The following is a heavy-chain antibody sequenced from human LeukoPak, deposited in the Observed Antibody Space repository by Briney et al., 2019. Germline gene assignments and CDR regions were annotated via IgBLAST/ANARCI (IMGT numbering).Heavy chain of an antibody. D-gene: IGHD5-24*01. CDR2: ISYDGSNK. CDR3: ARDLREMATIIPGAFDI. J-gene: IGHJ3*02. V-gene: IGHV3-30-3*01. Sequence: GGSLRLSCAASGFTFSSYAMHWVRQAPGKGLEWVAVISYDGSNKYYADSVKGRFTISRDNSKNTLYLQMNSLRAEDTAVYYCARDLREMATIIPGAFDIWGQGTMVTVSS. CDR1: GFTFSSYA.